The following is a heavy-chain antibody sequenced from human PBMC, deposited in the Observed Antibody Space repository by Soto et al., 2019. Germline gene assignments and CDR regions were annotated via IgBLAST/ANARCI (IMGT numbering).Heavy chain of an antibody. CDR1: GYTFTSYD. V-gene: IGHV1-8*01. D-gene: IGHD3-3*01. Sequence: ASVKVSCKASGYTFTSYDINWVRQATGQGLEWMGWMNPNSGNTGYAQKFQGRVTMTRNTSISTAYMELSSLRSEDTAVHYCASAPRWGYDFWSGYTPWDSYYYYGMDVWGQGTTVTVSS. J-gene: IGHJ6*02. CDR3: ASAPRWGYDFWSGYTPWDSYYYYGMDV. CDR2: MNPNSGNT.